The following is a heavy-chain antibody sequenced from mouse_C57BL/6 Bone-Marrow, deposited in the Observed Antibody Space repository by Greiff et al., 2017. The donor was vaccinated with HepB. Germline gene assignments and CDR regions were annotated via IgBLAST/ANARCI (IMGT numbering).Heavy chain of an antibody. CDR1: GFTFSSYG. D-gene: IGHD2-4*01. V-gene: IGHV5-6*01. Sequence: EVMLVESGGDLVKPGGSLKLSCAASGFTFSSYGMSWVRQTPDKRLEWVATISSGGSYTYYPDSVKGRFTISRDNAKNTLYLQMSSLKSEDTAMYYCARGGLRWYFDYWGQGTTLTVSS. J-gene: IGHJ2*01. CDR2: ISSGGSYT. CDR3: ARGGLRWYFDY.